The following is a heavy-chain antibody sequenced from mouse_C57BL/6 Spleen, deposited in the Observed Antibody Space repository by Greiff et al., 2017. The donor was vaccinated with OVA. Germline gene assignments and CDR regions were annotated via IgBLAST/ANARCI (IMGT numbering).Heavy chain of an antibody. CDR3: AREDYGSSYVAMDY. CDR1: GYSITSGYY. D-gene: IGHD1-1*01. V-gene: IGHV3-6*01. Sequence: ESGPGLVKPSQSLSLTCSVTGYSITSGYYWNWIRQFPGNKLEWMGYISYDGSNNYNPSLKNRISITRDTSKNQFFLKLNSVTTEDTATYYCAREDYGSSYVAMDYWGKGTSVTVAS. J-gene: IGHJ4*01. CDR2: ISYDGSN.